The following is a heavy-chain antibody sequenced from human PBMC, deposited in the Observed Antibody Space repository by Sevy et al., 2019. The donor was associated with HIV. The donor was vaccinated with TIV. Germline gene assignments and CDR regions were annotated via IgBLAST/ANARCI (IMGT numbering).Heavy chain of an antibody. D-gene: IGHD3-10*01. J-gene: IGHJ4*02. V-gene: IGHV4-31*03. CDR2: IYYSGST. CDR3: ARALYGSGSSIDY. CDR1: GGSISSGGYY. Sequence: SETLSLTCTVSGGSISSGGYYWSWIRQHPGKGLEWIGYIYYSGSTYYNPSLKSRVTISVDTSKNHFSLKLSSVTAADTAVYYCARALYGSGSSIDYWGQGTLVIVSS.